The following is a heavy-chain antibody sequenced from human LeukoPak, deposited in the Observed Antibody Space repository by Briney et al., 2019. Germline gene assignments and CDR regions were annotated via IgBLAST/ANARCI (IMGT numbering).Heavy chain of an antibody. D-gene: IGHD5-18*01. V-gene: IGHV3-74*01. CDR1: GFTLSSYW. Sequence: PGGSLRFSCAASGFTLSSYWMHWVRQVPGKGLVWVSRINSDGSSTSYADSVKGRFTISRDNVKNTLYLQMKSLRAEDTAVYYCARDHVVGLWPYYYGMDVWAKGPRSPSP. CDR2: INSDGSST. J-gene: IGHJ6*02. CDR3: ARDHVVGLWPYYYGMDV.